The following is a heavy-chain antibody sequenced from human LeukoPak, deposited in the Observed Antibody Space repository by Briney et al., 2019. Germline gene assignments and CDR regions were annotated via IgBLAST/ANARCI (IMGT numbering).Heavy chain of an antibody. CDR3: ATTTTETHDYYYGMDV. Sequence: ASVKVSCKVSGYTLTELPMNWVRQAPGKGLEWMGGFDPEDGETIYAQKFQGRVTMTEDTSTDTAYMELSSLRCEDTAVYYCATTTTETHDYYYGMDVWGQGTTVTVSS. CDR1: GYTLTELP. D-gene: IGHD4-4*01. V-gene: IGHV1-24*01. J-gene: IGHJ6*02. CDR2: FDPEDGET.